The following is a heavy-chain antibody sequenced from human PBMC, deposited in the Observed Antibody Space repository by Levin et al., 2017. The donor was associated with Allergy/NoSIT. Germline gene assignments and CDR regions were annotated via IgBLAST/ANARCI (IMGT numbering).Heavy chain of an antibody. V-gene: IGHV3-48*02. D-gene: IGHD3-10*01. CDR2: ISSSSSTI. CDR3: ARDTRWYGSGNHFDY. CDR1: GFTFSSYN. Sequence: GGSLRLSCAASGFTFSSYNINWVRQAPGKGLEWVSHISSSSSTIYYADSVKGRFTISRDNAKNSLYLQMNSLRDEDTAVYYCARDTRWYGSGNHFDYWGQGTLVTVSS. J-gene: IGHJ4*02.